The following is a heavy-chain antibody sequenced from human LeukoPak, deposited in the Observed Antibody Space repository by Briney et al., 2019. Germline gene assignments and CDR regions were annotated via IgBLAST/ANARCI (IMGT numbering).Heavy chain of an antibody. J-gene: IGHJ4*02. D-gene: IGHD3-10*01. V-gene: IGHV4-38-2*02. CDR2: IFHNGNT. CDR1: GHSIGAGFV. CDR3: ARGLKGSGSYSVDY. Sequence: PSATLSLTCTVSGHSIGAGFVWGWIRQSPGKGLEWIGNIFHNGNTYYNPSLNGRVTMSPDTSRNQFSLTLTSVTAADTAVYYCARGLKGSGSYSVDYWGQGTLVTVSS.